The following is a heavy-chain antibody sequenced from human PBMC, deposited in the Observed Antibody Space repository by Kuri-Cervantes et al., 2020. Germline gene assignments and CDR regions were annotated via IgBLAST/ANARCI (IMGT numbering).Heavy chain of an antibody. CDR2: IYYSGST. D-gene: IGHD3-9*01. J-gene: IGHJ6*02. CDR3: ASELRYFDWLSNYYYYGMDV. V-gene: IGHV4-59*12. Sequence: GSLRPSCTVSGGSISSYYWSWIRQPPGKGLEWIGYIYYSGSTSYNTSLKSRVTISVNTSKNQFSLKLSSVTPEDTAVYYCASELRYFDWLSNYYYYGMDVWGQGTTVTVSS. CDR1: GGSISSYY.